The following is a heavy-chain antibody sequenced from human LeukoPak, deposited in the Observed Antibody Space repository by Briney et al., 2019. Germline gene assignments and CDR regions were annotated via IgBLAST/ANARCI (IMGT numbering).Heavy chain of an antibody. V-gene: IGHV1-2*02. CDR2: INPNGADT. J-gene: IGHJ3*02. D-gene: IGHD3-22*01. Sequence: AASVKVSCKASGYTFTGYYMHWVRRAPGQRLEWMGWINPNGADTNYAQKFQGRVTMTRDTSISTAYMELSRLRSDDTAVYYCARAQIAYYYDSSGKTNNDAFDIWGQGTMVTVSS. CDR1: GYTFTGYY. CDR3: ARAQIAYYYDSSGKTNNDAFDI.